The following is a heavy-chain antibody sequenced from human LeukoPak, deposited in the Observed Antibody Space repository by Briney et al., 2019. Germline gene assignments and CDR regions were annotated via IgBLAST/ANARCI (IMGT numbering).Heavy chain of an antibody. J-gene: IGHJ4*02. D-gene: IGHD1-26*01. CDR1: GITFSSYA. CDR2: ISGSGGST. CDR3: AKDRSAARVGDTPTYYFDY. V-gene: IGHV3-23*01. Sequence: TGGSLRLSCAASGITFSSYAMNWVRQAPGKGLEWVSAISGSGGSTYYADSVKGRFTISRDNSKSSLYLQMDSLSADDTAVYYCAKDRSAARVGDTPTYYFDYWGQGTLVTVSS.